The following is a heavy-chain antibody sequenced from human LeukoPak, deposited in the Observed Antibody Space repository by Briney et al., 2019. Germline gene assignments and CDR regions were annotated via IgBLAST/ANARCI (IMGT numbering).Heavy chain of an antibody. Sequence: GGSLRLSCAAAGFTFSSYWMSWVRQAPGKGLEWVANIKQDGSEKYYVDSVKCRFTIPRDNAKNSLYLQMNSLRAEDTAVYYCAREIVVVVAAIYYYYYGMDVWGQGTTVTVSS. J-gene: IGHJ6*02. CDR1: GFTFSSYW. V-gene: IGHV3-7*05. CDR2: IKQDGSEK. CDR3: AREIVVVVAAIYYYYYGMDV. D-gene: IGHD2-15*01.